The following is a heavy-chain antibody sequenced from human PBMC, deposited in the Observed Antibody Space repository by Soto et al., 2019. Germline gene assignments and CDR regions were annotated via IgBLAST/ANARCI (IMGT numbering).Heavy chain of an antibody. Sequence: PSETLSLTCAVYSGSISSSNWCSWVRQPPGKGLEWIGEIYHSGSTNYNPSLKSRVTISVDKSKNQFSLKLSSVTAADTAVYYCARVHWGYYYYMDVWGKGTTVTVSS. D-gene: IGHD3-16*01. V-gene: IGHV4-4*02. CDR2: IYHSGST. CDR1: SGSISSSNW. CDR3: ARVHWGYYYYMDV. J-gene: IGHJ6*03.